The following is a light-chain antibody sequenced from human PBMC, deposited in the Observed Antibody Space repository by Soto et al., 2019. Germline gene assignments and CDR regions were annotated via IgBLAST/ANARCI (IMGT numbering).Light chain of an antibody. V-gene: IGKV3-15*01. J-gene: IGKJ2*01. CDR2: GAS. Sequence: EIVMTQSPSTLSVSPGERATLSCRASQSVSSNLAWYQQKPGQAPRLLIYGASTRASGIPARFSGSGSGTEVTLTISSLQSEDFAVYSFHQYNNWPLYTFGQGTKLEIK. CDR1: QSVSSN. CDR3: HQYNNWPLYT.